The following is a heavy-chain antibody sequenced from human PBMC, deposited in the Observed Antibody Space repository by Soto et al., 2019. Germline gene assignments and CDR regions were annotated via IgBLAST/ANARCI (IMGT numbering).Heavy chain of an antibody. CDR2: SSSSSSYT. Sequence: PGGSLRLCFATSGFTFSDYYMNWIRQATGKWLEWVSYSSSSSSYTNYTDSVKGRFTISRDNAKNSMYLQMKRLSAEDTGVYYCARDGLTTIFGVVNYYGMDVWRQGTTVTVSS. CDR1: GFTFSDYY. J-gene: IGHJ6*02. V-gene: IGHV3-11*06. D-gene: IGHD3-3*01. CDR3: ARDGLTTIFGVVNYYGMDV.